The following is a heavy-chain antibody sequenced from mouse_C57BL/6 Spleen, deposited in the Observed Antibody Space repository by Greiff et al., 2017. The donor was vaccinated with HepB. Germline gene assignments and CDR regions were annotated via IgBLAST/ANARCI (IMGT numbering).Heavy chain of an antibody. V-gene: IGHV1-69*01. D-gene: IGHD1-1*01. CDR1: GYTFTSYW. CDR2: IDPSDSYT. CDR3: ARYGSSYRGYFDV. J-gene: IGHJ1*03. Sequence: QVQLKQPGAELVMPGASVKLSCKASGYTFTSYWMHWVKQRPGQGLEWIGEIDPSDSYTNYNQKFKGKSTLTVDKSSSTAYMQLSSLTSEDSAVYYCARYGSSYRGYFDVWGTGTTVTVSS.